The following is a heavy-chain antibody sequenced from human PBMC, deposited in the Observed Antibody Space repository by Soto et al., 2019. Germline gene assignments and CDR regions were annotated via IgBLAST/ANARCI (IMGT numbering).Heavy chain of an antibody. CDR2: IFHGGST. V-gene: IGHV4-30-2*01. D-gene: IGHD2-21*02. Sequence: PSETLSLTCDVSGESISSGGFSWGWIRQPPGKGPEWIGYIFHGGSTYSNPSLKSRVAISLDRSKNQFSLKLRSVTAADTAVYYCARGGDYYFDHWGQGTLVTVSS. J-gene: IGHJ4*02. CDR1: GESISSGGFS. CDR3: ARGGDYYFDH.